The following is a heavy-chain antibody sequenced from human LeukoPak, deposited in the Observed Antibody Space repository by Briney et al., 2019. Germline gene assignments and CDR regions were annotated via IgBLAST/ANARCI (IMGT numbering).Heavy chain of an antibody. CDR1: GGSSSGYY. CDR3: ARGWSRIAAAGGFDY. J-gene: IGHJ4*02. V-gene: IGHV4-34*01. CDR2: INHSGST. D-gene: IGHD6-13*01. Sequence: SETLSLTCAVYGGSSSGYYWSWIRQPPGKGLEWIGEINHSGSTNYNPSLKSRVTISVDTSKNQFSLKLSSVTAADTAVYYCARGWSRIAAAGGFDYWGRGTLVTVSS.